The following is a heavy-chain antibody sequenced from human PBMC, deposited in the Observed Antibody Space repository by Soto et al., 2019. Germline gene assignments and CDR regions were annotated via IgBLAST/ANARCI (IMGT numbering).Heavy chain of an antibody. Sequence: SETLSLTCAVYGGSFSGYYWSWIRQPPGKGLEWIGEINHSGSTNYNPSLKSRVTISVDTSKNQFSLKLSSVTAADTAVYYCAVMVYAFMDVWGQGTPLTVS. D-gene: IGHD2-8*01. CDR2: INHSGST. V-gene: IGHV4-34*01. J-gene: IGHJ6*02. CDR3: AVMVYAFMDV. CDR1: GGSFSGYY.